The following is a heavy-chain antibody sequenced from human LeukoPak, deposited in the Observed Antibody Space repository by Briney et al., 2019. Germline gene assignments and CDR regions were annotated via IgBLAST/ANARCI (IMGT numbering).Heavy chain of an antibody. Sequence: GGSLRLSCAASGFTFTTFWMDWVRQGPGKGREWVANMKQDGTEKNYVDSVKGRFTISRDNAKNSLYLQMNSLRAEDTAVYYCARSNGWLIDYWGQGTLVAVSS. CDR2: MKQDGTEK. J-gene: IGHJ4*02. CDR1: GFTFTTFW. CDR3: ARSNGWLIDY. D-gene: IGHD6-19*01. V-gene: IGHV3-7*01.